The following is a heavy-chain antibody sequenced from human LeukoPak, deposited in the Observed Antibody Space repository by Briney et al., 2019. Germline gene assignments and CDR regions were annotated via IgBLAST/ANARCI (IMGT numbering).Heavy chain of an antibody. CDR2: IYYSGST. Sequence: SETLSLTCTVSGGSISSSSYYWGWIRQPPGKGPEWIGSIYYSGSTYYNPSLKSRVTISVDTSKNQFSLKLSSVTAADTAVYYCARLPTGPFDYWGQGTLVTVSS. J-gene: IGHJ4*02. V-gene: IGHV4-39*01. CDR3: ARLPTGPFDY. CDR1: GGSISSSSYY.